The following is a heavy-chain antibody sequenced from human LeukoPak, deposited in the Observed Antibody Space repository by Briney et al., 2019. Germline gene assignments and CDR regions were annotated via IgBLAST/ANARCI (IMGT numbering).Heavy chain of an antibody. Sequence: PSETLSLTCAVSGASFSGYYWSWIRQPPGKGLEWIGEINHSGSTNYNPSLKSRVTISVDTSKNQFSLKLSSVTAADTAVYYCARPRAGYLRPYYYGMDVWGQGTTVTVSS. CDR3: ARPRAGYLRPYYYGMDV. CDR2: INHSGST. V-gene: IGHV4-34*01. D-gene: IGHD6-19*01. J-gene: IGHJ6*02. CDR1: GASFSGYY.